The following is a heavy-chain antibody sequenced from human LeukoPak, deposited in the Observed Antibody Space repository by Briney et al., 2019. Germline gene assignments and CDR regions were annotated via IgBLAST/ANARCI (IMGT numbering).Heavy chain of an antibody. Sequence: SETLSLTCTVSGGSISNYYWSWIRQPAGKGLEWIGHIYTSGNTNYNPSLKRRVTLSLDTSKNLFSLKLISVTAADTAIHYCARYNIAGLPRAFDVWGQGTRVTVSS. J-gene: IGHJ3*01. CDR3: ARYNIAGLPRAFDV. V-gene: IGHV4-4*07. D-gene: IGHD6-13*01. CDR1: GGSISNYY. CDR2: IYTSGNT.